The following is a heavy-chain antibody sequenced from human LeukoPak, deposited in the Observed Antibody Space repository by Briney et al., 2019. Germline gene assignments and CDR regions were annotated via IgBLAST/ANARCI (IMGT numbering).Heavy chain of an antibody. CDR2: MYHNRGT. V-gene: IGHV4-38-2*01. Sequence: SETLSLTCAVSGYSISSGYYWGWIRQPPGKGLEWIGSMYHNRGTYYNPSLRSRVTISMDTSKNQFSLRLSSVTAADTAVYYCASYYASGVSAYDYFGMDVWGKGTTVTVSS. J-gene: IGHJ6*04. CDR3: ASYYASGVSAYDYFGMDV. CDR1: GYSISSGYY. D-gene: IGHD3-10*01.